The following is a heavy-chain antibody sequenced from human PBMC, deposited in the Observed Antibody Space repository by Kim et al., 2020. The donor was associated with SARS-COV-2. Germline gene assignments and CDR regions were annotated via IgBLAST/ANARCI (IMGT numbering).Heavy chain of an antibody. CDR3: AKEHRYDPSGQSDY. D-gene: IGHD5-12*01. J-gene: IGHJ4*02. V-gene: IGHV3-30*18. CDR2: ISYDGSNK. CDR1: GFTFSSYD. Sequence: GGSLRLSCAASGFTFSSYDIHWVRQAPGKGLEWVAVISYDGSNKYYADSVKGRFTISRDNSKNTLYLQMNSLRAEDTAVYYCAKEHRYDPSGQSDYWGQGTLVTVSS.